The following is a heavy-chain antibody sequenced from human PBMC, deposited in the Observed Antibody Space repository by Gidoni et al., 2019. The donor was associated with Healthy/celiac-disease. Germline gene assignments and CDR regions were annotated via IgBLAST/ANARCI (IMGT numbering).Heavy chain of an antibody. V-gene: IGHV2-5*02. Sequence: QLTLKESGPTLVKPTQTLTLTCTFSGFSLRPSGVGVGWIRQPPGKALEWLALIYWDDDKRYSPSLKSRLTITKDTSKNQVVLTMTNMDPVDTATYYCAHIPHIVVVTAQLPFLDDWGQGTLVTVSS. CDR1: GFSLRPSGVG. CDR3: AHIPHIVVVTAQLPFLDD. J-gene: IGHJ4*02. CDR2: IYWDDDK. D-gene: IGHD2-21*02.